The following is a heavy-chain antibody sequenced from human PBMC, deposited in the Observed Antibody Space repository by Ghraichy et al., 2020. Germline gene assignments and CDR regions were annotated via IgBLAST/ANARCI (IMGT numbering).Heavy chain of an antibody. CDR1: GYTFTSYG. CDR3: ARDKVVVVATRASWFDP. D-gene: IGHD2-15*01. V-gene: IGHV1-18*01. CDR2: ISAYNGNT. J-gene: IGHJ5*02. Sequence: ASVKVSCKASGYTFTSYGISWVRQAPGQGLEWMGWISAYNGNTNYAQKLQGRVTMTTDTSTSTAYMELRSLRSDDTAVYYCARDKVVVVATRASWFDPWGQGTLVTVSS.